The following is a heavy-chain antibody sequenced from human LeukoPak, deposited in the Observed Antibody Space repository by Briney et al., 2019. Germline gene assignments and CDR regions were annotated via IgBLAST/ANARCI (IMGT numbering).Heavy chain of an antibody. Sequence: SETLSLTCTVSGGSISSYYWSWIRQPPGKGLEWIGYIYYSGSTNYNPSLKSRVTISVDTSKNQFSLKLSSVTAADTAVYYCARVRRSSSWDRVDYWGQGTLVTVSS. V-gene: IGHV4-59*01. D-gene: IGHD6-13*01. CDR3: ARVRRSSSWDRVDY. CDR2: IYYSGST. J-gene: IGHJ4*02. CDR1: GGSISSYY.